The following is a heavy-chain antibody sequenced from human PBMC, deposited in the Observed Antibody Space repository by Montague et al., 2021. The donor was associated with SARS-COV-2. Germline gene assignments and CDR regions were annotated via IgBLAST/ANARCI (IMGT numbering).Heavy chain of an antibody. V-gene: IGHV3-53*04. J-gene: IGHJ6*02. Sequence: SLRLSCAASGFTVSSNYMSWVRQAPGKGLDWVSVIYSGGSTYYADSVTRRFTISRHNSKNTLYLQMNSLRAEDTAVYYCARDLTYGSGRSYYYYGMDVWGQGTTVTVS. CDR1: GFTVSSNY. CDR2: IYSGGST. D-gene: IGHD3-10*01. CDR3: ARDLTYGSGRSYYYYGMDV.